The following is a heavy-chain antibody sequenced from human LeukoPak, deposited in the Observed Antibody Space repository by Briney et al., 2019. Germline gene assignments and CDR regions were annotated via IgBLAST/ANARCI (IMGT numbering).Heavy chain of an antibody. CDR1: GGTFSSYA. Sequence: SVKVSCKASGGTFSSYAISWVRQAPGQGLEWMGGIIPIFGTANYAQKFQGRVTITADKSTSTAYMELSSLRSEDTAVYYCARSSIIAAAGPYYFDYWGQGTLVTASS. CDR3: ARSSIIAAAGPYYFDY. D-gene: IGHD6-13*01. CDR2: IIPIFGTA. V-gene: IGHV1-69*06. J-gene: IGHJ4*02.